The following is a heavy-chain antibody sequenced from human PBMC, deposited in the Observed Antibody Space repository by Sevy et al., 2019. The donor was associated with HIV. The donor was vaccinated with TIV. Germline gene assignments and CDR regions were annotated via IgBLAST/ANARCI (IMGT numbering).Heavy chain of an antibody. CDR2: ISGSGGNT. V-gene: IGHV3-23*01. CDR3: AKEPPASTPYFDY. J-gene: IGHJ4*02. Sequence: GGSLRLSCAASGFTFSSYAMSWVRQAPGKGLEWVSAISGSGGNTYYADSVKGRFTISRDDSKNTLYLQMNSLRAEDTALSYCAKEPPASTPYFDYWGQGTLVTVSS. CDR1: GFTFSSYA.